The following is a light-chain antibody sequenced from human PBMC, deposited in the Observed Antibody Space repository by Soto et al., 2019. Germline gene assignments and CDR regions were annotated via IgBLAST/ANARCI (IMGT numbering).Light chain of an antibody. CDR2: GDN. J-gene: IGLJ1*01. Sequence: SALTQPPSVSGAPGQRVTISCTGSSSNIGAGYDVHWYQLLPGTAPKLLIYGDNSRPSGVPDRFSASKSGTAASLAITGLQAEDEADYYCQCYDSSLSASYVFGTGTKVTV. CDR3: QCYDSSLSASYV. V-gene: IGLV1-40*01. CDR1: SSNIGAGYD.